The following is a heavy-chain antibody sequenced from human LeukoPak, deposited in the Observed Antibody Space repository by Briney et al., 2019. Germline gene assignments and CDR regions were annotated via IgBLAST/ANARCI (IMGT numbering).Heavy chain of an antibody. CDR2: INTNSGGT. CDR1: GYTFTGYY. D-gene: IGHD6-13*01. J-gene: IGHJ4*02. CDR3: ARCRVVSGSCPHGFDY. Sequence: ASVQVSCKASGYTFTGYYMHWVRQAPGQGLEWMGWINTNSGGTNNAQKFQGRVTMTRDTSISTSYMELSRLRSDDTAVYYCARCRVVSGSCPHGFDYWGQGTLVTVSS. V-gene: IGHV1-2*02.